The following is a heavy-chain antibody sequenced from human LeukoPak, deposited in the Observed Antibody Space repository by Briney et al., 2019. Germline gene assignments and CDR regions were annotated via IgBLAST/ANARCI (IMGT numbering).Heavy chain of an antibody. CDR1: GGSISSGDYY. CDR2: IYYSGST. D-gene: IGHD6-13*01. V-gene: IGHV4-30-4*01. CDR3: ARGHVAAAASAFDI. J-gene: IGHJ3*02. Sequence: PSETLSLTCTVSGGSISSGDYYWSWIRQPPGKGLEWIGYIYYSGSTYYNPSLKSRVTISVDTSKSQFSLKLSSVTAADTAVYYCARGHVAAAASAFDIWGQGTMVTVSS.